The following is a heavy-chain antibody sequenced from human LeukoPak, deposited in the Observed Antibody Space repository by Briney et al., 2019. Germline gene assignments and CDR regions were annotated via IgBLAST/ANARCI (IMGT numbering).Heavy chain of an antibody. CDR1: GGSISSYY. D-gene: IGHD3-3*01. Sequence: SETLSLTCTVSGGSISSYYWSWIRQPAGKGLEWIGRIYTSGSTNYNPSLKSRVTMSVDTSKNQFSLKLSSVTAADTAVYYCARVESVSNYDFWSGYYFRETRNSNWFVPWGQGTLVTVSS. CDR3: ARVESVSNYDFWSGYYFRETRNSNWFVP. V-gene: IGHV4-4*07. CDR2: IYTSGST. J-gene: IGHJ5*02.